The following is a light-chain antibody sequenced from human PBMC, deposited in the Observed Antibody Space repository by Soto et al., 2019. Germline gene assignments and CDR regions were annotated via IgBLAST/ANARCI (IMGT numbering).Light chain of an antibody. CDR1: PSIRSW. Sequence: DIQVTKSPSTLTASVADIFTITCLASPSIRSWLAWYQKKPGKPPKLLIYKASSLESGVPSRFSGSGSGTEFTLTISSLQPDDFATYYCQQYNSYSPTFGQGTKVDIK. CDR3: QQYNSYSPT. J-gene: IGKJ1*01. V-gene: IGKV1-5*03. CDR2: KAS.